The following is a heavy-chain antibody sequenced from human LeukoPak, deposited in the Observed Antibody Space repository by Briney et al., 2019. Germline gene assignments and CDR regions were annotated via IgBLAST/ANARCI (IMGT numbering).Heavy chain of an antibody. CDR3: ARHSRGVTSGPAFDI. CDR2: IYYSGST. Sequence: SETLSLTCTVSGVSGGSISSSSYYWGWIRQPPGKGLEWIGSIYYSGSTYYNPSLNSRVTISVDTSKNQLSLKLSSVTAPDTAVYYCARHSRGVTSGPAFDIWGQGTMVTVSS. D-gene: IGHD2-15*01. J-gene: IGHJ3*02. V-gene: IGHV4-39*01. CDR1: GGSISSSSYY.